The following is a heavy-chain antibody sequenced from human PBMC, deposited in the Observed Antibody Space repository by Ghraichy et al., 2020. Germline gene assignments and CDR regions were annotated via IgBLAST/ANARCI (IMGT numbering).Heavy chain of an antibody. Sequence: GGSLRLSCAASGFSFSADNMIWVRQAPGEGLEWVSSIGFSGINKHYAQSVKGRFTISRDNADNSLYLQMDSLRAEDTAVYYCARIRDPHYFDFWGQGTLVTVSS. V-gene: IGHV3-21*01. J-gene: IGHJ4*02. CDR2: IGFSGINK. CDR3: ARIRDPHYFDF. CDR1: GFSFSADN.